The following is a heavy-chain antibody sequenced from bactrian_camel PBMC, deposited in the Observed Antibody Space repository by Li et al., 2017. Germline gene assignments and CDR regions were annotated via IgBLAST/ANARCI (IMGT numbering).Heavy chain of an antibody. J-gene: IGHJ4*01. CDR2: IRGDGVI. CDR1: GFTFEGAE. Sequence: HVQLVESGGGSVQAGGSLRLSCTASGFTFEGAEIRWYRQAPGSECELVSHIRGDGVIDYVDSAKGRFTMSQENPKNTVYLHMTNLKREDTAMYYCAACVSGTGADYEYWGRGTQVTVS. V-gene: IGHV3S55*01. CDR3: AACVSGTGADYEY. D-gene: IGHD7*01.